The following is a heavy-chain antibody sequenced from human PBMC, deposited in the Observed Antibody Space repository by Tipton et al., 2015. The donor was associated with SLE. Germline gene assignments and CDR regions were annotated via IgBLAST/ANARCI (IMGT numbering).Heavy chain of an antibody. D-gene: IGHD5-18*01. CDR1: GFNFRRHW. Sequence: SLRLSCAASGFNFRRHWMNWVRQVPGKGLVWLSRMNSDGSNVFYADSVMGRFTISRDNAKNTVYLQMNSLRAEDTAVDYCVREGDTAFDYWGQGTLVTVSS. CDR3: VREGDTAFDY. CDR2: MNSDGSNV. V-gene: IGHV3-74*01. J-gene: IGHJ4*02.